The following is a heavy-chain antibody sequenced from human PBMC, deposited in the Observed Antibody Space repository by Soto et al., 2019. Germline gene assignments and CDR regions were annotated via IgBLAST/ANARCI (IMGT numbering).Heavy chain of an antibody. J-gene: IGHJ5*02. D-gene: IGHD3-10*02. CDR3: ARDDYVLRFDP. CDR2: INGDGSST. Sequence: EVQLVESGGDLVQPGGSLRLSCAASAFTFSNYWMHWVRHAPGKGLVWVSRINGDGSSTIYADSVKGRFTISRDNAKNTLDRQMNSLRAEDTAVYYCARDDYVLRFDPWGQGTLVTVSS. CDR1: AFTFSNYW. V-gene: IGHV3-74*01.